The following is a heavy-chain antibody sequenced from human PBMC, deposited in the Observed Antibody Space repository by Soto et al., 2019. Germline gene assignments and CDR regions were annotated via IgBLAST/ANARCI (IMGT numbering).Heavy chain of an antibody. V-gene: IGHV1-18*01. Sequence: GASVKVSCKASGYTFTSYGISWVRQAPGQGLEWMGWTSAYNGNTNYAQKLQGRVTISADKFTGTAYMELTGLRSDDTAVYYCAGDPDSHYNDSHASSYPWGQGTLVTVSS. CDR1: GYTFTSYG. D-gene: IGHD4-4*01. CDR3: AGDPDSHYNDSHASSYP. CDR2: TSAYNGNT. J-gene: IGHJ5*02.